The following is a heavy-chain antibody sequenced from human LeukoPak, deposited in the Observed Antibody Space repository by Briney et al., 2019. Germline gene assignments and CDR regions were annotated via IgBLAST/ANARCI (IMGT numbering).Heavy chain of an antibody. CDR2: IKQDGSEK. CDR3: ARDPYNGYYGDDYYYYMDV. J-gene: IGHJ6*03. Sequence: GGSLRLSCAASGFTFSSYWMSWVRQAPGKGLEWVANIKQDGSEKYYVDSVKGRFTISRDNAKNSLSLQMNSLRAEDTAVYYCARDPYNGYYGDDYYYYMDVWGKGTTVTISS. V-gene: IGHV3-7*01. CDR1: GFTFSSYW. D-gene: IGHD4-17*01.